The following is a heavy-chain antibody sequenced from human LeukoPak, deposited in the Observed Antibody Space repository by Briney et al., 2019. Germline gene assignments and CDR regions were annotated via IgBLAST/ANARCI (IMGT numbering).Heavy chain of an antibody. CDR3: AKGGDGYSKGRSGFDP. CDR1: GFTFSSYW. CDR2: ISGSGGST. Sequence: GGSLRLSCAASGFTFSSYWMHWVRQAPGKGLEWVSAISGSGGSTYYADSVKGRFTISRDNSKNTLYLQMNSLRAEDTAVYYCAKGGDGYSKGRSGFDPWGQGTLVTVSS. V-gene: IGHV3-23*01. J-gene: IGHJ5*02. D-gene: IGHD5-24*01.